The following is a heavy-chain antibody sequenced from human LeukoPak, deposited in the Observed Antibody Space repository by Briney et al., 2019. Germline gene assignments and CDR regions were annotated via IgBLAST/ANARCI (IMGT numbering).Heavy chain of an antibody. CDR1: GYSFTSCW. D-gene: IGHD3-3*01. CDR2: IYPGDSDT. J-gene: IGHJ3*02. V-gene: IGHV5-51*01. CDR3: AGTNYDPLTGAFDI. Sequence: GESLKISCKGSGYSFTSCWIGWVRQMPGKGLEWMGIIYPGDSDTRYSPSFQGQVTISADKSISTAYLQWSSLKASDTAMYYCAGTNYDPLTGAFDIWAKGQWSPSLQ.